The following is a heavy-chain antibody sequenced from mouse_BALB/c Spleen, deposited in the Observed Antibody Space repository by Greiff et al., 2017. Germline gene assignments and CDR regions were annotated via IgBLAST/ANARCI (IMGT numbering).Heavy chain of an antibody. J-gene: IGHJ2*01. CDR3: ARGPTTATPYFDY. D-gene: IGHD1-2*01. Sequence: EVQVVESGGGLVKPGGSLKLSCAASGFTFSSYAMSWVRQTPEKRLEWVASISSGGSTYYPDSVKGRFTISRDNARNILYLQMSSLRSEDTAMYYCARGPTTATPYFDYWGQGTTLTVSS. CDR2: ISSGGST. V-gene: IGHV5-6-5*01. CDR1: GFTFSSYA.